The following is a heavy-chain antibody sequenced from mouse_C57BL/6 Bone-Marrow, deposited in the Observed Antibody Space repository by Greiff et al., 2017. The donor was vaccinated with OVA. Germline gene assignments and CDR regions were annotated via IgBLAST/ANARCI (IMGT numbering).Heavy chain of an antibody. CDR3: ARPIYYDYEDYFDY. V-gene: IGHV1-59*01. CDR1: GYTFTSYW. D-gene: IGHD2-4*01. J-gene: IGHJ2*01. CDR2: IDPSVSYT. Sequence: QVQLQQPGAELVRPGTSVKLSCKASGYTFTSYWMHWVKQRPGQGLEWIGVIDPSVSYTNSNQKFKGKATLTVDTSSSTAYMQLSSLTSEDSAVYYCARPIYYDYEDYFDYWGQGTTLTVSS.